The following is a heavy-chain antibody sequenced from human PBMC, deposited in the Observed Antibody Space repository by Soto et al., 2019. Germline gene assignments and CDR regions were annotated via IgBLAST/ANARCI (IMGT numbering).Heavy chain of an antibody. CDR2: ISGSGGST. CDR3: PNAISLAAPTPVSTY. Sequence: GGSLRLSCAASGFTFSSYAMSWVRKAPGKGLEWVSAISGSGGSTYYADSVKGRFTISRDNSKNTLYLQMNSLRAEDTAVYYCPNAISLAAPTPVSTYWGQGTLVTVSS. CDR1: GFTFSSYA. D-gene: IGHD3-3*02. V-gene: IGHV3-23*01. J-gene: IGHJ4*02.